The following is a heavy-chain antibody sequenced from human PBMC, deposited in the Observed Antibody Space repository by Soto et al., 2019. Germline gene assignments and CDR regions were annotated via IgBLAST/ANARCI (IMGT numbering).Heavy chain of an antibody. CDR2: IYPGDSDT. V-gene: IGHV5-51*01. D-gene: IGHD4-17*01. J-gene: IGHJ6*02. Sequence: GESLKISCKGSGYSFTTYWIGWVRQMPGKGLEWTGIIYPGDSDTRYSPSFQGQVTISADKSISTAYLQWSGLKASDTAMYYCARRSDYAPKHYYYGMDVWGQGTTVTVSS. CDR3: ARRSDYAPKHYYYGMDV. CDR1: GYSFTTYW.